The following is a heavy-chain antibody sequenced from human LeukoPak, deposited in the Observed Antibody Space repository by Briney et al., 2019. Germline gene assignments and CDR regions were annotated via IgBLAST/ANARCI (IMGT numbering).Heavy chain of an antibody. Sequence: QAGGSLRLSCAASGFTFSSYAMHWVRQAPGKGLEYVSAISSNGGSTYYANSVKGRFTISRDNSKNTLYLQMGSLRAEDMAVYYCAREGSSGWWPRAFDIWGQGTMVTVSS. CDR2: ISSNGGST. V-gene: IGHV3-64*01. D-gene: IGHD6-19*01. CDR3: AREGSSGWWPRAFDI. CDR1: GFTFSSYA. J-gene: IGHJ3*02.